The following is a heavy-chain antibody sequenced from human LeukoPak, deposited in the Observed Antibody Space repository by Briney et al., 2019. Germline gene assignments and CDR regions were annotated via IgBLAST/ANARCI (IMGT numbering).Heavy chain of an antibody. CDR1: GYTFTGYY. V-gene: IGHV1-2*02. Sequence: ASVKVSCKASGYTFTGYYMHWVRQAPGQGLEWMGWINPNSGGTNYAQKFQGRVTMTRDTSISTAYMELSRLRSDDTAVYYSASASSEHCSSTSCYRPYFDYWGQGTLVTVSS. J-gene: IGHJ4*02. CDR2: INPNSGGT. CDR3: ASASSEHCSSTSCYRPYFDY. D-gene: IGHD2-2*01.